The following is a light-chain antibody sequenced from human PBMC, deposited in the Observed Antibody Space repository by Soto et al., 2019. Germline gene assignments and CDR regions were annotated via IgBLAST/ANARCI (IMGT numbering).Light chain of an antibody. J-gene: IGLJ1*01. V-gene: IGLV4-69*01. CDR1: SGHSSYA. CDR3: QTWGTDISYYV. CDR2: VNSDGSH. Sequence: QLVLTQSPSASASLGASVKLTCTLSSGHSSYAIAWHQQHPEKGPRYLMKVNSDGSHSKGNGIPDRFSGSSSGAERYLTISSLQYEDEADYYCQTWGTDISYYVFGTGTKLTVL.